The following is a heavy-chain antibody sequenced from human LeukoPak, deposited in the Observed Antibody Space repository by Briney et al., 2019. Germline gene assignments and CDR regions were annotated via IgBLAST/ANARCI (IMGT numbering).Heavy chain of an antibody. V-gene: IGHV1-24*01. CDR3: ATVLGGGYELDY. D-gene: IGHD5-12*01. CDR1: GYTFTGYY. Sequence: ASVKVSCKASGYTFTGYYMHWVRQAPGKGLEWMGGFDPEDGETIYAQKFQGRVTMTEDTSTDTAYMELSSLRSEDTAVYYCATVLGGGYELDYWGQGTLVTVSS. CDR2: FDPEDGET. J-gene: IGHJ4*02.